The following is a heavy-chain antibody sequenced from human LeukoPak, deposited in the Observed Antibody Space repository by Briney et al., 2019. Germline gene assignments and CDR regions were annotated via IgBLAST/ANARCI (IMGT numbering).Heavy chain of an antibody. Sequence: SETLSLTCTVSGGSINSYYWSWIRQPPGKGLEWIGYIYYSGNTNYNPSLKSRVTISVDTSKNQFSLKLSSVTAADTAVYYCARRNDFDIWGQGTMVTVSS. CDR3: ARRNDFDI. J-gene: IGHJ3*02. V-gene: IGHV4-59*08. CDR2: IYYSGNT. CDR1: GGSINSYY.